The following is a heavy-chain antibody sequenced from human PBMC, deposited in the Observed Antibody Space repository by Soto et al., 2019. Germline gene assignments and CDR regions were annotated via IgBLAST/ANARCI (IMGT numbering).Heavy chain of an antibody. CDR1: GFTFSSYA. CDR2: ISGSGGST. J-gene: IGHJ4*02. CDR3: AKDLMGYYYDSSGYYFGY. V-gene: IGHV3-23*01. D-gene: IGHD3-22*01. Sequence: EVQLLESGGGLVQPGGSLRLSCAASGFTFSSYAMSWVRQAPGKGLEWVSAISGSGGSTYYADSVKGRFTISRDNSKNTLYLQMNSLRAEDTAVYYCAKDLMGYYYDSSGYYFGYWGQGTLVTVSS.